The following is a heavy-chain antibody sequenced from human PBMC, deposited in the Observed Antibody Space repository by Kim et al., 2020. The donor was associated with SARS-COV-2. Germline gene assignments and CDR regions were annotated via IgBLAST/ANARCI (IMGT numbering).Heavy chain of an antibody. CDR1: GFTFTNYW. CDR2: INTDGSTA. V-gene: IGHV3-74*01. J-gene: IGHJ3*01. D-gene: IGHD3-10*01. CDR3: ARTLTASFDAFDV. Sequence: GGSLRLSCEASGFTFTNYWMHWVRQAPGKGLVWVSRINTDGSTANGADSVKGRFTISRDNAKNTEYLQLNSLSAEDTAVYDCARTLTASFDAFDVWCQGT.